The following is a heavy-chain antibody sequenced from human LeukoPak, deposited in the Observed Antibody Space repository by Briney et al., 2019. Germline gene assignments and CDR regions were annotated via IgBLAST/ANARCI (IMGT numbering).Heavy chain of an antibody. CDR3: ATANWDYVSAIYYFDL. CDR2: IKPDGSGE. CDR1: GFTFRTYW. V-gene: IGHV3-7*01. D-gene: IGHD3-10*01. J-gene: IGHJ1*01. Sequence: PGGSLRLSCAASGFTFRTYWMTWVRQTAGRGLEWVANIKPDGSGEYYLDSVKGRFTISGDNDKKSLYLQMNSLRDEDTAVYYCATANWDYVSAIYYFDLWGQGSLVTVSS.